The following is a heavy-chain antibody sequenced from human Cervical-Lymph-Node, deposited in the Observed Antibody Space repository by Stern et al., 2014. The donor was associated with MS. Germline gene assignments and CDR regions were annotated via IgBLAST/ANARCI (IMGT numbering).Heavy chain of an antibody. CDR3: ARDTSSPERSDW. Sequence: EVQLVESGGGVIQPGGSLRLSCTASGFTVSRDYMTWVRQAPGKGLEWVSLITNVGSTFYTDSVKGRFTISRDDSKNTVYLNMTSLRADDTAMYYCARDTSSPERSDWWGQGTLVTVSS. CDR1: GFTVSRDY. CDR2: ITNVGST. D-gene: IGHD1-1*01. J-gene: IGHJ4*02. V-gene: IGHV3-53*01.